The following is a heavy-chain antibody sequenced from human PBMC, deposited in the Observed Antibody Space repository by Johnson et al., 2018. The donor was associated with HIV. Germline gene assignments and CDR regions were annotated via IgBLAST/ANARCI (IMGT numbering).Heavy chain of an antibody. Sequence: VQLVESGGGLVQPGGSLRLSCAASGFTFSSYWMSWVRQAPGKGLEWVSAISGSGGSTYYADSVTGRFTISRDNSKNTLYLQMNSLRAEDTAVYYCAKDSGYDFWSGYYTDDAFDIWGQGTMVTVSS. D-gene: IGHD3-3*01. CDR2: ISGSGGST. V-gene: IGHV3-23*04. CDR1: GFTFSSYW. CDR3: AKDSGYDFWSGYYTDDAFDI. J-gene: IGHJ3*02.